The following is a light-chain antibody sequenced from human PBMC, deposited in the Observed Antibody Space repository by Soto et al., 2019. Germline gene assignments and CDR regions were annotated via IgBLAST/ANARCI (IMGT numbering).Light chain of an antibody. V-gene: IGLV2-14*03. J-gene: IGLJ2*01. Sequence: QSALTQPASVSGSPGQSITISCTGTTSDVGGHNYVSWYQQHPGKAPKLMIYDVSNRPSGVSSRFSGSKSGNTASLTISGLQAEDEADYYCSSCTSTSTVLFGGGTKLTVL. CDR3: SSCTSTSTVL. CDR1: TSDVGGHNY. CDR2: DVS.